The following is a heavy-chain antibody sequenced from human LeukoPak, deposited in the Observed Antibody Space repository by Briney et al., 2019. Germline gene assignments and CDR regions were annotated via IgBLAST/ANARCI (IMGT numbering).Heavy chain of an antibody. CDR1: GFTFSSYW. Sequence: GGSLRLSCAASGFTFSSYWMHWVRQAPGKGLVSVSRINPDGSTTFYADSVKGRFTISRDNAKNTLFLQMNSQRAEDTAVYYCARPASYSYGPWFDPWGQGTLVTVSS. D-gene: IGHD5-18*01. J-gene: IGHJ5*02. V-gene: IGHV3-74*01. CDR2: INPDGSTT. CDR3: ARPASYSYGPWFDP.